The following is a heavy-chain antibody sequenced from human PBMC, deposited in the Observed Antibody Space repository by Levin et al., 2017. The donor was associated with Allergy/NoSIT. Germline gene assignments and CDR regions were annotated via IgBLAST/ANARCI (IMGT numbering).Heavy chain of an antibody. CDR1: GFTFSSYS. CDR2: ISSSSSYI. J-gene: IGHJ4*02. CDR3: ARDKPSLSYNWNPIDY. V-gene: IGHV3-21*01. Sequence: SCAASGFTFSSYSMNWVRQAPGKGLEWVSSISSSSSYIYYADSVKGRFTISRDNAKNSLYLQMNSLRAEDTAVYYCARDKPSLSYNWNPIDYWGQGTLVTVSS. D-gene: IGHD1-20*01.